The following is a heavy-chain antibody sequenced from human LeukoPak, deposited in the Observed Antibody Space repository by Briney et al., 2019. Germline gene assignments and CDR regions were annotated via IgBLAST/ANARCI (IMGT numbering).Heavy chain of an antibody. J-gene: IGHJ4*02. CDR1: GGTFSSYA. Sequence: GASVKVSCKASGGTFSSYAISWVRQAPGQGLEWMGGIIPIFGTANYAQKFQGRVTITADESTSTAHMELSSLRSEDTAVYYCASLSSIAHYYCFDYWGQGTLVTVSS. V-gene: IGHV1-69*13. D-gene: IGHD6-6*01. CDR3: ASLSSIAHYYCFDY. CDR2: IIPIFGTA.